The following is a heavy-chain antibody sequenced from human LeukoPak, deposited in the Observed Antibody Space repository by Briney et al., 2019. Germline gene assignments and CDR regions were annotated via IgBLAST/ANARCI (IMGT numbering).Heavy chain of an antibody. D-gene: IGHD3-10*01. Sequence: QSGGSLRLSCVASGFTFNGYTMHWVRQAPGKGLEWVAIIWYDGSNKCYADSVKGRFTISRDNSKNTLFLQMNSLRAEDTAVYYCARDAFGARGIGGGLDIWGQGTMVIVSS. V-gene: IGHV3-33*01. J-gene: IGHJ3*02. CDR3: ARDAFGARGIGGGLDI. CDR2: IWYDGSNK. CDR1: GFTFNGYT.